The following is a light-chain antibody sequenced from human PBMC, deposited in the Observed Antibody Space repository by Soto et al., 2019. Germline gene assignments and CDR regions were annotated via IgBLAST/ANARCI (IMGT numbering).Light chain of an antibody. CDR3: QQANSFPHT. V-gene: IGKV1-12*01. Sequence: DIQMTQSPSSVSASVGDRVTISCRASQGISSWLVWYQQKPGKAPKLLIYSASSLQSGVPSRFSGSGSGTDFTLTISSLQPEDVATYFCQQANSFPHTFGGGTKVDIK. J-gene: IGKJ4*01. CDR2: SAS. CDR1: QGISSW.